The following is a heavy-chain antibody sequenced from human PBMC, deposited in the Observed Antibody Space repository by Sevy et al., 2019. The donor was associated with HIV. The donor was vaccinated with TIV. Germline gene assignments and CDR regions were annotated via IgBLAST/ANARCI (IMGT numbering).Heavy chain of an antibody. D-gene: IGHD4-17*01. CDR1: GFTFSDYY. CDR3: ARDHVKDGDLGDYYYAMDV. J-gene: IGHJ6*02. CDR2: IDSSGTTI. Sequence: GGSLRLSCAASGFTFSDYYMSWIRQVPGKGLEWISYIDSSGTTINYADSVKGRFTVSRDNAENSLYLQMNGLRAEDTAVYYCARDHVKDGDLGDYYYAMDVWGQGTTVTVSS. V-gene: IGHV3-11*01.